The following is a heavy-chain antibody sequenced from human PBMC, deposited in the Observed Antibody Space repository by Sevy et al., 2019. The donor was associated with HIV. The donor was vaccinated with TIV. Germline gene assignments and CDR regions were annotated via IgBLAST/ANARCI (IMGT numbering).Heavy chain of an antibody. CDR3: AREGCTKPHDY. D-gene: IGHD2-8*01. J-gene: IGHJ4*02. CDR2: LSFGCGEI. Sequence: GGSLRLSCAASGFTFSKYSMSWVRQPPGKGLEWVSTLSFGCGEINYADSVKGRFTISSDNSKSSGYLQMTNLRPEDTAVYYCAREGCTKPHDYWGQGTLVTVSS. CDR1: GFTFSKYS. V-gene: IGHV3-23*01.